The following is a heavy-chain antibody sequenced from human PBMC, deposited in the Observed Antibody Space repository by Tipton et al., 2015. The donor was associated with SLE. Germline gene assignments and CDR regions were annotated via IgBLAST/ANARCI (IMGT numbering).Heavy chain of an antibody. CDR2: IYYSGST. Sequence: LRLSCTVSGVSLSTNNWWSWIRQHPGKGLEWIGYIYYSGSTNYNPSLKSRVTISVDTYKNHFSLRLSSVTAAYTGVYYCARAEPFTIVRGYLRMFDPWVQGPIATVSS. CDR3: ARAEPFTIVRGYLRMFDP. V-gene: IGHV4-59*01. D-gene: IGHD3-10*01. CDR1: GVSLSTNNW. J-gene: IGHJ5*02.